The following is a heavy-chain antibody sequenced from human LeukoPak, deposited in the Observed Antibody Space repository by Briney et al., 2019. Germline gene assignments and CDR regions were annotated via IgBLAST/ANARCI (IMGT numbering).Heavy chain of an antibody. CDR3: ARHLNTAMVKAHFDY. D-gene: IGHD5-18*01. CDR2: IYYSGST. V-gene: IGHV4-59*08. Sequence: SETLSLTCTVSGGSISSYYWSWIRQPPGKGLEWIAYIYYSGSTNYNPSLKSRVTISVDSTKNQFSLKLSSVTAADTAVYYCARHLNTAMVKAHFDYRGQGTLVTVSS. J-gene: IGHJ4*02. CDR1: GGSISSYY.